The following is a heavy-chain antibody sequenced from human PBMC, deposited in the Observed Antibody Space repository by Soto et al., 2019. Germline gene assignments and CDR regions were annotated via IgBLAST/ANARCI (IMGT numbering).Heavy chain of an antibody. J-gene: IGHJ5*02. Sequence: QVQLQESGPGLVKPSETLSLSCTVSGGSVSSDSYHWCWIRQPPGKGLEWIGNIYYSGSTNYNPSLKSRVTISLDTSKNQFSLKLSSVTAADTAVYYCATRVGATPPRTWGPGTLVIVSS. D-gene: IGHD1-26*01. CDR1: GGSVSSDSYH. CDR2: IYYSGST. V-gene: IGHV4-61*01. CDR3: ATRVGATPPRT.